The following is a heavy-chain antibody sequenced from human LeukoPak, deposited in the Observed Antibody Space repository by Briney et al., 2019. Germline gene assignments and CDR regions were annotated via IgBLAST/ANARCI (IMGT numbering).Heavy chain of an antibody. V-gene: IGHV4-61*02. CDR2: IYTSGST. Sequence: SETLSLTCTVSGGSVSSGNYYWSWIRQPAGKGLEWIGRIYTSGSTNYNPSLKSRVTISVDTSKNQFSLKLSSVTAADTAVYYCARGTIFGVVHLDYWGQGTLVTVSS. CDR3: ARGTIFGVVHLDY. CDR1: GGSVSSGNYY. D-gene: IGHD3-3*01. J-gene: IGHJ4*02.